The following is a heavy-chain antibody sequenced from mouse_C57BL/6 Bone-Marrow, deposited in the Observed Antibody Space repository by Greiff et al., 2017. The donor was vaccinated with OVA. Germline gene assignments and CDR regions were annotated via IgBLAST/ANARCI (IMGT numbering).Heavy chain of an antibody. J-gene: IGHJ1*03. D-gene: IGHD1-2*01. CDR1: GYTFTSYW. CDR2: INPSSGYT. V-gene: IGHV1-7*01. Sequence: VQLQQSGAELAKPGASVKLSCKASGYTFTSYWLHWVKQRPGQGLEWIGYINPSSGYTKYNQKFKDKATLTADKSSSTAYMQLSSLTYEDSAVYYCANIRLGGYFDVWGTGTTVTVSS. CDR3: ANIRLGGYFDV.